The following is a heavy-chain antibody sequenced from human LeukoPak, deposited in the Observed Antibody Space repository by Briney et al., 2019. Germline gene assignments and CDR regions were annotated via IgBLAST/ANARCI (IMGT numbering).Heavy chain of an antibody. D-gene: IGHD4-17*01. V-gene: IGHV4-39*01. CDR3: ATFDYGDYVVYYGMDV. CDR2: IYYSGST. J-gene: IGHJ6*02. Sequence: PSETLSLTCTVSGGSISSSSYYWGWIRQPPGKGLEWIGSIYYSGSTYYNPSLKSRVTISVDTSKNQFSLKLSSVTAADTAVYYCATFDYGDYVVYYGMDVWGQGTTVTVSS. CDR1: GGSISSSSYY.